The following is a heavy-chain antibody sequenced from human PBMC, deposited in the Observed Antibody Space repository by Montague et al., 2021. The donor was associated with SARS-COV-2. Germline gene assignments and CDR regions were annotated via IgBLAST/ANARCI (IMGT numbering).Heavy chain of an antibody. CDR3: ARGSGWMGNAFDI. Sequence: LRLSCTVSGGSISSYYWSWIRQPPGKGLEWIGYIYYSGSTNYNPSLKSRVTISVDTSKNQFSLKLSSVTAADTAVYYCARGSGWMGNAFDIWGQGTMVTVSS. CDR1: GGSISSYY. J-gene: IGHJ3*02. CDR2: IYYSGST. D-gene: IGHD6-19*01. V-gene: IGHV4-59*01.